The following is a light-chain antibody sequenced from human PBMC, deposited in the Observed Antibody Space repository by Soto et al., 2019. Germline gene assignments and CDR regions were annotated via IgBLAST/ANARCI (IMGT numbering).Light chain of an antibody. Sequence: EIVMTQSPATLSVSPGERATLSCRASQSVSSNLAWYQQKPGQAPRLLIYGASTRATGIPARFSGSGSGTEFTLTISSLQSEDFAVYYCQQYNNWPRGREMYTFGQGTKLEIK. V-gene: IGKV3-15*01. J-gene: IGKJ2*01. CDR1: QSVSSN. CDR3: QQYNNWPRGREMYT. CDR2: GAS.